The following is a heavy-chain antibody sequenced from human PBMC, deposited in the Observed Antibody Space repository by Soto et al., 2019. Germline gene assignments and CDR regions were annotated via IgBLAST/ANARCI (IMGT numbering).Heavy chain of an antibody. D-gene: IGHD3-3*01. J-gene: IGHJ4*02. Sequence: ASVKISCKASGCSCTSYDINWVRQATGQGLEWMGWMNPNSGDTGYAQKFPGRVTMTGKTSISTAYMELSSLRSDDTAVYYCARGPTGEWLSPFDYWGQGTLVTVSS. CDR1: GCSCTSYD. CDR3: ARGPTGEWLSPFDY. CDR2: MNPNSGDT. V-gene: IGHV1-8*01.